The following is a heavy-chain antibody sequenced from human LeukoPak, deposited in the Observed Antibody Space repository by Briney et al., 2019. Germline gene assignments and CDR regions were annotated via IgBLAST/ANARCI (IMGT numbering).Heavy chain of an antibody. CDR2: IYYSGST. CDR1: GGSISSYY. J-gene: IGHJ4*02. D-gene: IGHD6-19*01. V-gene: IGHV4-59*08. Sequence: SETLSLTCSVSGGSISSYYWSWIRQPPGKGLEWIGYIYYSGSTNYNPSLKSRVTISVDTSKNQFSLKLSSVTAADTAVYYCARTPYYSSGPFDYWGQGTLVTVSS. CDR3: ARTPYYSSGPFDY.